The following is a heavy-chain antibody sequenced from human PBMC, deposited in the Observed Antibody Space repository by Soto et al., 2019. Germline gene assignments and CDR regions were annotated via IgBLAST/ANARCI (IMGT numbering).Heavy chain of an antibody. V-gene: IGHV4-30-4*01. CDR3: ARGSYYYDSSGYYHY. D-gene: IGHD3-22*01. J-gene: IGHJ4*02. CDR2: IYYSGST. CDR1: GVSISSGDYY. Sequence: SETLSLTCTVSGVSISSGDYYWSWIRQPPGKGLEWIGYIYYSGSTYYNPSLKSRVTISVDTSKNQFSLKLSSVTAADTAVYYCARGSYYYDSSGYYHYCGQGTLVTVSS.